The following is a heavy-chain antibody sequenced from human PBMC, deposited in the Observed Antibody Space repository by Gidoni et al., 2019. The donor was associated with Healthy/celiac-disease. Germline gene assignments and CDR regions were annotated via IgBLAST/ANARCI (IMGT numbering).Heavy chain of an antibody. Sequence: QVQLVESGGGVVQPGRSLRLSGAASGFTFSSYARHWVRQAPGKGLEWVAVISYDGSNKYYADSVKGRFTISRDNSKNTLYLQMNSLRAEDTAVYYCARDPDDSSGSRIDYWGQGTLVTVSS. D-gene: IGHD3-22*01. CDR2: ISYDGSNK. V-gene: IGHV3-30-3*01. CDR3: ARDPDDSSGSRIDY. J-gene: IGHJ4*02. CDR1: GFTFSSYA.